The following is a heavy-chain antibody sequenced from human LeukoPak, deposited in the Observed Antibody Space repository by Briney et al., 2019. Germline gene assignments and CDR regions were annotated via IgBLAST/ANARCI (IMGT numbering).Heavy chain of an antibody. Sequence: AASVKVSCKASGYTFTGYYMHWVRQAPGQGLEWMGRINPNSGGTNYAQKFQDRVTMTRDTSISTAYMELNRLTSDDTAVYYCSASFSGYDRLFDYWGQGTLVTVSS. CDR2: INPNSGGT. CDR3: SASFSGYDRLFDY. CDR1: GYTFTGYY. J-gene: IGHJ4*02. V-gene: IGHV1-2*06. D-gene: IGHD5-12*01.